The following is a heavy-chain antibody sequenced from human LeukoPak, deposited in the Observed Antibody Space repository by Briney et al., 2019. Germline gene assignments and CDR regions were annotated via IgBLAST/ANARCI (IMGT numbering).Heavy chain of an antibody. CDR2: IYTSGST. D-gene: IGHD2-2*01. CDR3: AREGGPTYQLPYYYYYGMDV. J-gene: IGHJ6*02. Sequence: SETLSLTCTVSGGSISSYYWSWIRQPPGKGLEWIGYIYTSGSTNYNPSLKSRVTISVDTSKNQFSPKLSSVTAADTAVYYCAREGGPTYQLPYYYYYGMDVWGQGTTVTVSS. CDR1: GGSISSYY. V-gene: IGHV4-4*09.